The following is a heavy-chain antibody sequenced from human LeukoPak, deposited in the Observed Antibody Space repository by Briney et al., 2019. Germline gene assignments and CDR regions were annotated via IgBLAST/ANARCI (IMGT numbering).Heavy chain of an antibody. Sequence: PSQTPSLTCTVSGGSISSGSYYWRWIRQPAGTGLEWIGRIYTSGSTNYNPSLKSRVTISVDTSKNQFSLKLSSVTAADTAVYYCARVGNWNDGQHFDYWGQGTLVTVSS. CDR2: IYTSGST. V-gene: IGHV4-61*02. CDR3: ARVGNWNDGQHFDY. CDR1: GGSISSGSYY. J-gene: IGHJ4*02. D-gene: IGHD1-1*01.